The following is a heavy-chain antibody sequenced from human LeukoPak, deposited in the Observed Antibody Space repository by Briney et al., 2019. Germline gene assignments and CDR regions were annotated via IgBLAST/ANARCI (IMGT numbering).Heavy chain of an antibody. J-gene: IGHJ6*03. CDR2: IKPDVSEK. CDR1: GFTFSSFW. Sequence: GRSLRPSCAAAGFTFSSFWISWVRQAHGNWLEWVATIKPDVSEKYYVDSVKGRFTISRDNAKNSLYLQMNSLRAEDTAVYYCARDGCSSTSCYLPYQYYYMNVWGQGTTVTVSS. CDR3: ARDGCSSTSCYLPYQYYYMNV. V-gene: IGHV3-7*01. D-gene: IGHD2-2*01.